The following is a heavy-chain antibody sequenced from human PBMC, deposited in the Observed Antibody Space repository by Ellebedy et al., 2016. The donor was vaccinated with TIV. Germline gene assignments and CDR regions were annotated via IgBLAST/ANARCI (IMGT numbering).Heavy chain of an antibody. J-gene: IGHJ6*02. V-gene: IGHV1-8*01. CDR2: MNPNSGNT. D-gene: IGHD2-2*01. CDR3: LVSGPYYYYYGMDV. CDR1: GYTFTSYD. Sequence: ASVKVSXXASGYTFTSYDINWVRQATGQGLEWMGWMNPNSGNTGYAQKFQGRVTMTRNTSISTAYMELSSLRSEDTAVYYCLVSGPYYYYYGMDVWGQGTTVTVSS.